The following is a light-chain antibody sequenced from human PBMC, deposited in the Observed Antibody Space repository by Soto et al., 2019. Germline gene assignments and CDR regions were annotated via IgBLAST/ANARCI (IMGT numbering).Light chain of an antibody. V-gene: IGLV2-14*01. Sequence: QSALTQPASVSGSPGQSITISCTGTSSDVGGYNYVSWYQQHPGKAPKLMIYDVSNRPSGVSNRFSDSKSGNTASLTISGLQAEGEADYYCSSYTSSSTYFFGTGTKVTVL. CDR2: DVS. J-gene: IGLJ1*01. CDR3: SSYTSSSTYF. CDR1: SSDVGGYNY.